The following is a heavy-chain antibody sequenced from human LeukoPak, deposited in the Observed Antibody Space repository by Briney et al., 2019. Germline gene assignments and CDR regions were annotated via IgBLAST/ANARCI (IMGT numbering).Heavy chain of an antibody. CDR2: ISWNSGSI. D-gene: IGHD2-2*01. J-gene: IGHJ4*02. Sequence: GGSLRLSCAASGFTFDDYAMHWVRQAPGKGLEWVSGISWNSGSIGYADSVKGRSTISRDNAKNSLYLQMNSLRAEDTALYYCAKDSGVVVPAAMGLDYWGQGTLVTVSS. CDR1: GFTFDDYA. V-gene: IGHV3-9*01. CDR3: AKDSGVVVPAAMGLDY.